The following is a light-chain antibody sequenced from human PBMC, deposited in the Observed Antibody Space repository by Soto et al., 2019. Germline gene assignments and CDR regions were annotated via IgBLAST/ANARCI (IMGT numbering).Light chain of an antibody. Sequence: IVLTQSPGTLTLSPGERATLSCRTSQSVSNTYVAWYQQKPGQAPRLLIYDTSSSVTGIPDRFSGSGSGTDFTLTISRLEPEDFAVFYCQQYGTSEIIFGQGTRRE. J-gene: IGKJ5*01. CDR3: QQYGTSEII. CDR2: DTS. CDR1: QSVSNTY. V-gene: IGKV3-20*01.